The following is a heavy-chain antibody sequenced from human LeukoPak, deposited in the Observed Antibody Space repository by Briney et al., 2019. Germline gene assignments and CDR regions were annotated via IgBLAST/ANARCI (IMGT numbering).Heavy chain of an antibody. CDR3: ARDRASGIVDY. V-gene: IGHV1-18*01. Sequence: ASVKVPCKASGYTFTSYVINWVRQAPGQGLEWMGWISPYNGNTNYAQKLQGTVTMTTDTSTSTAYMELRSLRSDDTAVYYCARDRASGIVDYWGQGTLVTASS. CDR1: GYTFTSYV. D-gene: IGHD6-13*01. CDR2: ISPYNGNT. J-gene: IGHJ4*02.